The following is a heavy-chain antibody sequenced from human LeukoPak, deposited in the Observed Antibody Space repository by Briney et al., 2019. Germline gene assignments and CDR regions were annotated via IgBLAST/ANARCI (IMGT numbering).Heavy chain of an antibody. CDR1: GGTFSSYS. D-gene: IGHD1-26*01. Sequence: GGSLRLSCAASGGTFSSYSMNWVRQAPGKGLEWVSYISSSSRTIYYADSVKGRFIISRDNAKNSLYLQMNSLRAEDTAVYYCARDHSPWEPWGQGTLVTVSS. CDR3: ARDHSPWEP. V-gene: IGHV3-48*01. J-gene: IGHJ5*02. CDR2: ISSSSRTI.